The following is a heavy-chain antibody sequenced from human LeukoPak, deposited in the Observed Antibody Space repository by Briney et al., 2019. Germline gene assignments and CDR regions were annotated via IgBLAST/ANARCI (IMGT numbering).Heavy chain of an antibody. J-gene: IGHJ4*02. CDR2: IKQDGSEK. CDR3: AKDRRDGYCSGGSCSPVDY. D-gene: IGHD2-15*01. Sequence: GGSLRLSCAASGFTFSSYWMSWVRQAPGKGLEWVANIKQDGSEKYYVDSVKGRFTISRDNAKNSLYLQMNSLRAEDTAVYYCAKDRRDGYCSGGSCSPVDYWGQGTLVTVSS. CDR1: GFTFSSYW. V-gene: IGHV3-7*03.